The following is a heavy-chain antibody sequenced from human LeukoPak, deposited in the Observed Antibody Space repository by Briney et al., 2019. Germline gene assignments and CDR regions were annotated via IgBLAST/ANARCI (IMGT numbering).Heavy chain of an antibody. CDR2: FYPGDSDA. CDR1: GYSFTKYW. J-gene: IGHJ5*02. Sequence: GESLKISCKGSGYSFTKYWIGWVRQMPGKGLEWMGIFYPGDSDARYSPSFQGQVTIPADKSINTAYLQWSALKASDTAIYYCARHALPQLAPNYFDPWGQGTLVTVSS. D-gene: IGHD4/OR15-4a*01. V-gene: IGHV5-51*01. CDR3: ARHALPQLAPNYFDP.